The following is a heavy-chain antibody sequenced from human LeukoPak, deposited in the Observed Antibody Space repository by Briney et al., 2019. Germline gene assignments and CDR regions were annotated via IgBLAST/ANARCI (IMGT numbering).Heavy chain of an antibody. Sequence: ASVKVSCKASGYTFTSYAMHWVRQAPGQRLEWMGWINAGNGNTKYSQKFQGRVTITRDTSASTAYMELNSLRAEDTAVYYCARFLVGGYDSGDYWGQGTLVTVSS. CDR3: ARFLVGGYDSGDY. D-gene: IGHD5-12*01. CDR1: GYTFTSYA. V-gene: IGHV1-3*01. CDR2: INAGNGNT. J-gene: IGHJ4*02.